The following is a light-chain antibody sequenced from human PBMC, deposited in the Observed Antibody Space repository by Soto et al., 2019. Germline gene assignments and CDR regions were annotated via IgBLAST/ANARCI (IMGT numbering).Light chain of an antibody. J-gene: IGLJ1*01. V-gene: IGLV2-14*01. Sequence: QSVLTQPASVSGSPGQSIIISCTGTSSDVGAYNDVSWYQQHPDKAPKVMIYEVTNRPSGVSNRFSGSKSGNTASLTVSGLQAEDEADYYCSSYTRSDIFVFGTGTKVTVL. CDR3: SSYTRSDIFV. CDR1: SSDVGAYND. CDR2: EVT.